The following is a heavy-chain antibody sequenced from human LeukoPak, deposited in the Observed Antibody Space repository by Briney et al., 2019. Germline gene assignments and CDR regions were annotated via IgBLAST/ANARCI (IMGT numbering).Heavy chain of an antibody. CDR3: ARDLGITGTYDNYCFDY. V-gene: IGHV1-69*05. D-gene: IGHD1-20*01. J-gene: IGHJ4*02. CDR1: RGTFSSYA. Sequence: SVKVSCKASRGTFSSYAISWVRQAPGQGLQWMGRFIPIFGTANYAQKFRGRVSITTDESTSTAYMQLSSLRSEDTAVYYCARDLGITGTYDNYCFDYWGQGTLVTVSS. CDR2: FIPIFGTA.